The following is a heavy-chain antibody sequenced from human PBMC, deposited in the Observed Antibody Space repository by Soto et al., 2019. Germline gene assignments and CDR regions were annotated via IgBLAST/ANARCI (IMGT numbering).Heavy chain of an antibody. J-gene: IGHJ5*02. CDR1: GAALNSGKYN. V-gene: IGHV4-31*03. CDR2: IYVTGAV. CDR3: ARRRIATNNYKWFDH. D-gene: IGHD2-21*01. Sequence: SETLSLTCSVSGAALNSGKYNWSWIRQVPGKGLEWIGHIYVTGAVDYNPSLRDRITISQDTSERQFSLNLRLVTAADTAVYYCARRRIATNNYKWFDHWGQGTLVTVSS.